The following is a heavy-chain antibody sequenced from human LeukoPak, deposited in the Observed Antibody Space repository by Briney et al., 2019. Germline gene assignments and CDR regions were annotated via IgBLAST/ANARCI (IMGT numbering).Heavy chain of an antibody. Sequence: GGSLRLSCAASGFTFSTYWMSWVRQAPGKGLEWVSSISTSSSYIYYADSVKGRFTISRDNAKNSLSLQMNSLRAEDTAVYYCARIRDGYNDAYDIWGQGTMVTVSS. D-gene: IGHD5-24*01. CDR2: ISTSSSYI. CDR3: ARIRDGYNDAYDI. CDR1: GFTFSTYW. J-gene: IGHJ3*02. V-gene: IGHV3-21*04.